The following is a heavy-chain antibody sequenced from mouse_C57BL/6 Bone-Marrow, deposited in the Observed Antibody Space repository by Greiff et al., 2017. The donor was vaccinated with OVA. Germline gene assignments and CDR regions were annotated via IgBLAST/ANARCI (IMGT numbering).Heavy chain of an antibody. Sequence: VQLKQSGAELVRPGASVKLSCTASGFNIKDDYMHWVKQRPEQGLEWIGWIDPENGDTEYASKFQGKATITADTSSNTAYLQLSSLTSEDTAVYYCTTEDFDYWGQGTTLTVSS. CDR2: IDPENGDT. CDR3: TTEDFDY. J-gene: IGHJ2*01. CDR1: GFNIKDDY. V-gene: IGHV14-4*01.